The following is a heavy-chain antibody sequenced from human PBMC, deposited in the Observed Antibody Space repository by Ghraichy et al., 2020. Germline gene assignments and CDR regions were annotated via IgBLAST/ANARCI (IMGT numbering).Heavy chain of an antibody. J-gene: IGHJ6*02. CDR3: AGYCSGAICYSEASGAGYYYGMDV. V-gene: IGHV4-31*03. D-gene: IGHD2-15*01. CDR2: IYYSGST. Sequence: SQTLSLTCTVSGGSLSSGDYYWSWLRQHPGKGLEWIGYIYYSGSTYYIPSLKGRVSISVDTSKNQFSLKLSSVTAADTAVYYCAGYCSGAICYSEASGAGYYYGMDVWGQGTTVTVSS. CDR1: GGSLSSGDYY.